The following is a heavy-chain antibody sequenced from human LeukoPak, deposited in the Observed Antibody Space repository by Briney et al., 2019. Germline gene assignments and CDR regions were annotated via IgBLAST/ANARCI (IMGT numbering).Heavy chain of an antibody. CDR2: IYPRDSDT. D-gene: IGHD2-21*01. CDR3: ARHSDFIGAV. CDR1: GYTFTHQW. V-gene: IGHV5-51*01. Sequence: RGESLQISCKASGYTFTHQWIGWVRQKSGSGLEWMGIIYPRDSDTRYSPSFQGHVSISADTSINTAYLEWSRLEASDTGIYYCARHSDFIGAVWGQGTLVTVSS. J-gene: IGHJ4*01.